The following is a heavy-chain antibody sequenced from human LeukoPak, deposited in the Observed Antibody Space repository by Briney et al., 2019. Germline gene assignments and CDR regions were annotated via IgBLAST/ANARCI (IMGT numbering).Heavy chain of an antibody. V-gene: IGHV4-61*01. D-gene: IGHD4-23*01. CDR2: IYYSGST. Sequence: SETLSLTCTVSGGSVSSGSYYWSWIRQPPGKGLEWIGYIYYSGSTNYNPSLKSRVTISVDTSKNQFSLKLSSVTAADTAVYYCARDPTTVVAFDIWGQGTIVTVSS. J-gene: IGHJ3*02. CDR1: GGSVSSGSYY. CDR3: ARDPTTVVAFDI.